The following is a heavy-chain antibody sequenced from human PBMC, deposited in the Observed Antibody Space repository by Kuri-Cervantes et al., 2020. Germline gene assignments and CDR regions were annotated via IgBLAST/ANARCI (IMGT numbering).Heavy chain of an antibody. V-gene: IGHV4-39*01. CDR2: IYYRGST. CDR1: TFSRYW. D-gene: IGHD2-15*01. Sequence: TFSRYWMSWVRQPPGKGLEWIGSIYYRGSTYYNPSLKSRVTISVDTSKNQFSLKLSSVTAADTAVYYCARGHCSGGSCYDYWGQGTLVTVSS. CDR3: ARGHCSGGSCYDY. J-gene: IGHJ4*02.